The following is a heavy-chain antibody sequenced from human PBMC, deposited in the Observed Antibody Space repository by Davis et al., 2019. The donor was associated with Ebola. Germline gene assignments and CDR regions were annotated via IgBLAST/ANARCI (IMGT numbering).Heavy chain of an antibody. CDR3: ASKALVPRYYYYGMDV. CDR1: GFTFSSYA. D-gene: IGHD6-6*01. Sequence: GGSLRLSCAASGFTFSSYAMHWVRQAPGKGLEWVAVISYDGSNKYYADSVKGRFTISRDNSKNTLYLQMNSLRAEDTAVYYCASKALVPRYYYYGMDVWGQGTTVTVSS. J-gene: IGHJ6*02. CDR2: ISYDGSNK. V-gene: IGHV3-30-3*01.